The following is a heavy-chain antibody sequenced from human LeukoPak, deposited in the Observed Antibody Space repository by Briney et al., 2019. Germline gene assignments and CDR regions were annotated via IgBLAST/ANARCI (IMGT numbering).Heavy chain of an antibody. CDR1: GGSISSYY. Sequence: SETLSLTCTVSGGSISSYYWSWIRQPPGKGLEWIGYIYYSGSTNYNPSLKSRVTISADTSKNQFSLKLSSVTAADTAVYYCARGGYCSGGSCIDYWGQGTLVTVSS. V-gene: IGHV4-59*01. CDR3: ARGGYCSGGSCIDY. D-gene: IGHD2-15*01. J-gene: IGHJ4*02. CDR2: IYYSGST.